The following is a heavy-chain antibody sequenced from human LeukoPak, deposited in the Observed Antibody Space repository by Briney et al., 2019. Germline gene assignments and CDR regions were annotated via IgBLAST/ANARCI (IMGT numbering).Heavy chain of an antibody. CDR3: ARVEMATNCIFLCKEKYAFDI. CDR1: GDSVSSNGAA. CDR2: TYYRSKWYN. Sequence: SQTLSLTCAISGDSVSSNGAAWNWIRQSPSRGLEWLGRTYYRSKWYNDYAVSVKSRITINPDTSKNQFSLQLNSVTPEDTAVYYCARVEMATNCIFLCKEKYAFDIWGQGTMVTVSS. J-gene: IGHJ3*02. V-gene: IGHV6-1*01. D-gene: IGHD5-24*01.